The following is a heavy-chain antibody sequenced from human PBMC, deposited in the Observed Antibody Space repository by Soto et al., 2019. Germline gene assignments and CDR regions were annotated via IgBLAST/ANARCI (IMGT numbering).Heavy chain of an antibody. CDR3: ATHGQWLVRDYGMDV. D-gene: IGHD6-19*01. V-gene: IGHV3-23*01. Sequence: GGSLRLSCAVSGFTFGDNAVHWVRQAPEKGLEWVSGINWKSDIGYTDPGKGRFTISRYNSKNTLYLQMTSLRAEDTAVYYCATHGQWLVRDYGMDVWGQGTTVTVYS. CDR1: GFTFGDNA. J-gene: IGHJ6*02. CDR2: INWKSDI.